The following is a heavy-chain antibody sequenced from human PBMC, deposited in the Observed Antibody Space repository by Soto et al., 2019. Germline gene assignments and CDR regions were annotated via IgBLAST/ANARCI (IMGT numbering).Heavy chain of an antibody. CDR1: GYTFASYG. Sequence: ASVKVSCKASGYTFASYGISWVRQAPGQGLEWVAWISGYTGDTHYAQKLQDRVTLTTDTSTNIVYMELSSLRSEDTAVYYCASESYGGEFDYWGQGTLVTVSS. V-gene: IGHV1-18*01. D-gene: IGHD4-17*01. CDR3: ASESYGGEFDY. J-gene: IGHJ4*02. CDR2: ISGYTGDT.